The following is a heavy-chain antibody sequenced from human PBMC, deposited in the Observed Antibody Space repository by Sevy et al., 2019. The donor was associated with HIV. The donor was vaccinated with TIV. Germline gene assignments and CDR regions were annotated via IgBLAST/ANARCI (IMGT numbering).Heavy chain of an antibody. J-gene: IGHJ4*02. D-gene: IGHD6-19*01. CDR1: GFTVSSYW. CDR2: IKQDGSEK. V-gene: IGHV3-7*01. Sequence: GESLRLSCAASGFTVSSYWMSWVRQPPGKGLEWVASIKQDGSEKYYVDSLKGRFTISRDNTTKSLYLQMDGLRAEDTAVYFCATHRWLRRDYWGQGTLVTVSS. CDR3: ATHRWLRRDY.